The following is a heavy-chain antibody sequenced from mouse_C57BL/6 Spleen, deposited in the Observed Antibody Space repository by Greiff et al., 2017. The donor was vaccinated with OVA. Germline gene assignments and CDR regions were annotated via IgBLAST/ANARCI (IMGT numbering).Heavy chain of an antibody. CDR2: IDPSDSYT. J-gene: IGHJ3*01. Sequence: QVQLQQPGAELVMPGASVKLSCKASGYTFTSYWMHWVKQRPGQGLEWIGEIDPSDSYTNYNQKFKGKSTLTVDKSSSTAYMQLSSLTSGDSAVYYCATGQVTTGFAYWGQGTLVTVSA. CDR3: ATGQVTTGFAY. CDR1: GYTFTSYW. D-gene: IGHD2-2*01. V-gene: IGHV1-69*01.